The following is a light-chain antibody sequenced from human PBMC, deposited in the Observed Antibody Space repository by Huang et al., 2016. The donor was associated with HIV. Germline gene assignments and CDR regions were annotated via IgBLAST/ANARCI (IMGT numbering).Light chain of an antibody. CDR3: QQYNNWPPYT. V-gene: IGKV3-15*01. CDR2: GAS. J-gene: IGKJ2*01. Sequence: EIVMTQSPATLSVSPGERGTLSCRASQSVTSNLAWYQQKSGQVPRLLIYGASTRATGIPARFSGSGSGTEFTLTISSLQSEDFALYYCQQYNNWPPYTFGQGTKLEI. CDR1: QSVTSN.